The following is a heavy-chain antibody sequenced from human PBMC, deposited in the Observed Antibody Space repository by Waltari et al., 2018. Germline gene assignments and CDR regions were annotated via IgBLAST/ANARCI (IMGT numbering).Heavy chain of an antibody. CDR3: ARDYQPRGYCSGGSCPSGRYEYYYY. CDR2: INPSGGST. CDR1: GYTFTSYY. D-gene: IGHD2-15*01. Sequence: QVQLVQSGAEVKKPGASVKVSCKASGYTFTSYYMHWVRQAPGQGLEWMGIINPSGGSTSYAQKFQGRVTMTRDTSTSTVYMELSSLRSEDTAVYYCARDYQPRGYCSGGSCPSGRYEYYYY. V-gene: IGHV1-46*01. J-gene: IGHJ6*01.